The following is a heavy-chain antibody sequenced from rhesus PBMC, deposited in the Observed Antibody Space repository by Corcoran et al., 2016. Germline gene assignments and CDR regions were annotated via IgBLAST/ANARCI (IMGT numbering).Heavy chain of an antibody. V-gene: IGHV1S2*01. D-gene: IGHD6-31*01. CDR3: ARGDGTGYYYFDS. Sequence: QVPLVQSGAEVKKPGSSVKVSCKASGYTFTDYYVHWVRQAHRQGLEWMGWINPYNGNTKYEQRFQGRVTMTRDTSTSTAYMELISLTSEDTADYYCARGDGTGYYYFDSWGRGVLVTVSS. J-gene: IGHJ4*01. CDR1: GYTFTDYY. CDR2: INPYNGNT.